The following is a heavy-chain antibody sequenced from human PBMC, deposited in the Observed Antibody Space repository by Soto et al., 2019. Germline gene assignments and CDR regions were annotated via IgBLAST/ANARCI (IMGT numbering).Heavy chain of an antibody. Sequence: PGGSLRLSCAASGFTFSGSAMHWVRQASGKGLEWVGRIRSKANSYATAYAASVKGRFTISRDDSKNTAYLQMNSLKTEDTAVYYCTSHYGSGSKDHFIYMDVWGKGTTVTV. D-gene: IGHD3-10*01. V-gene: IGHV3-73*01. J-gene: IGHJ6*03. CDR3: TSHYGSGSKDHFIYMDV. CDR2: IRSKANSYAT. CDR1: GFTFSGSA.